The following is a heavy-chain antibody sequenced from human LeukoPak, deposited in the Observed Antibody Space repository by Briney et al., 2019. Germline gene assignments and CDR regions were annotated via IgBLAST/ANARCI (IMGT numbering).Heavy chain of an antibody. CDR3: ARDLGVAGAFDY. J-gene: IGHJ4*02. D-gene: IGHD6-19*01. V-gene: IGHV3-21*01. Sequence: GGSLRLSCAASGFTFSSYSMNWVRQAPGKGLEWVSFISSSSSYIYYADSVKGRFTISRDSAKNSLYLQMNSLRAEDTAVYYCARDLGVAGAFDYWGQGTLVTVSS. CDR1: GFTFSSYS. CDR2: ISSSSSYI.